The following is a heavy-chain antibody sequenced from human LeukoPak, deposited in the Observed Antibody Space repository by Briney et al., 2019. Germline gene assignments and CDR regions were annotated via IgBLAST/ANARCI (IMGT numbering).Heavy chain of an antibody. CDR3: ARGPQWRGDYYYMDV. J-gene: IGHJ6*03. CDR2: MNPNSGNK. D-gene: IGHD6-19*01. Sequence: ASVKVSCKASGYSFTNFDINWVRQATGHPLEWMGWMNPNSGNKGYAQKFQGRVTMTMNTSITTAYMELSSLRSEDAAVYYCARGPQWRGDYYYMDVWGRGTTVTVSS. V-gene: IGHV1-8*01. CDR1: GYSFTNFD.